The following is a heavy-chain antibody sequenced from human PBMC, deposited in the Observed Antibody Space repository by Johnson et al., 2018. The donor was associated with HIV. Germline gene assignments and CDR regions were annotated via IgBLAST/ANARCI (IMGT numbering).Heavy chain of an antibody. Sequence: VHLVESGGGLVQPGGSLRLSCAASGFTFSSYAMSWVRQAPGKGLEWVSVIYSGGSTYYADSVKGRFTISRDNSKNTLYLQMNSLRAEDTAVYYCAREDSAFDIWGQGTMVTVSS. V-gene: IGHV3-66*01. CDR1: GFTFSSYA. CDR3: AREDSAFDI. J-gene: IGHJ3*02. CDR2: IYSGGST.